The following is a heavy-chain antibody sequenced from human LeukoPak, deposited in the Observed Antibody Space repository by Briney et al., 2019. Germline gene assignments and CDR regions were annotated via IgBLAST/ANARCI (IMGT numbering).Heavy chain of an antibody. CDR1: GDSITSYF. J-gene: IGHJ6*03. CDR2: VFYIGST. CDR3: ARGMYYYYYYMDV. V-gene: IGHV4-59*12. Sequence: SETLSLTCTVSGDSITSYFWSWIRQPPGKGLEWIGYVFYIGSTNYNPSLKSRVTLSVDTSKNQFSLNLRSVTAADTAVYYCARGMYYYYYYMDVWGKGTTVTVSS.